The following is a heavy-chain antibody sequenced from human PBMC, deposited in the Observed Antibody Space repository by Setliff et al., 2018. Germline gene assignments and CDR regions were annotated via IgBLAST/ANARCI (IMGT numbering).Heavy chain of an antibody. V-gene: IGHV3-11*01. CDR2: ISNSDSTI. J-gene: IGHJ3*02. CDR1: GFTFSDYY. D-gene: IGHD3-22*01. Sequence: GGSLRLSCAASGFTFSDYYMSWIRQAPGKGLEWVSYISNSDSTIYYADSVKGRFTISRDNAKTSLYLQMNSLRAEDTAVYYCARVVSSGYIGPFDIWGQGTMVTVSS. CDR3: ARVVSSGYIGPFDI.